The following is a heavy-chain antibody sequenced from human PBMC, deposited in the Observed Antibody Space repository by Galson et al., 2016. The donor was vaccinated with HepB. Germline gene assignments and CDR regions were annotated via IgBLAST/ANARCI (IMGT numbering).Heavy chain of an antibody. CDR1: GGTFSSYA. D-gene: IGHD6-13*01. CDR2: IITLFDTA. Sequence: SVKVSCKASGGTFSSYAINWVRQAPGQGLEWMGGIITLFDTANYAQKFQGRVTISADESTSTVYMDLSSLRSDDTAVYYCARAFTAAGTAYFQHWGRGTLVTVSS. V-gene: IGHV1-69*13. J-gene: IGHJ1*01. CDR3: ARAFTAAGTAYFQH.